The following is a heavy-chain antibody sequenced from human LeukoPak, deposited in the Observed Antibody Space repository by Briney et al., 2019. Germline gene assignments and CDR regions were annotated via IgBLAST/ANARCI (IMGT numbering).Heavy chain of an antibody. CDR2: VYYSGSI. CDR3: ARRDYAAWFDP. CDR1: GDSITSGAYY. J-gene: IGHJ5*02. Sequence: PSETLSLTCSVSGDSITSGAYYWAWLRQAPGKGLEWIGSVYYSGSIKYNPSLKGRVSISRDMSKNQFSLNLNSVNATDTAVYYCARRDYAAWFDPWGQGTLVTVSS. D-gene: IGHD4/OR15-4a*01. V-gene: IGHV4-39*07.